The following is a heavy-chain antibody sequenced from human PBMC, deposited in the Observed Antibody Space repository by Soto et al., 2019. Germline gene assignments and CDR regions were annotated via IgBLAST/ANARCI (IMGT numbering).Heavy chain of an antibody. V-gene: IGHV6-1*01. Sequence: SQTLSLTCAISGDSVSSNSAAWNWIRQSPSRGLEWLGRTYYRSKWYNDYAVSVQSRITINPDTSKNQFSLQLNSVTPEDTAVYYCARGEFIAAAGRGGGRRDYYYYGLDVWGQGTTVTVSS. CDR1: GDSVSSNSAA. D-gene: IGHD6-13*01. J-gene: IGHJ6*02. CDR2: TYYRSKWYN. CDR3: ARGEFIAAAGRGGGRRDYYYYGLDV.